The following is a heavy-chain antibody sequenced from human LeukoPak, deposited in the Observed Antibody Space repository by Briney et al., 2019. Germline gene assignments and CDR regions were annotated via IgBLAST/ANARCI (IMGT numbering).Heavy chain of an antibody. CDR3: AKASGSGYGSDYFGS. CDR2: IPDSGFDT. CDR1: GFTFSSDA. V-gene: IGHV3-23*01. Sequence: PGGSLRLSCVASGFTFSSDAMSWVRQAPGKGLEWVSIIPDSGFDTYYADSVKGRFTISRDNSKSTLYLQMNSLRADDTAVYCCAKASGSGYGSDYFGSWGQGTLVTVSS. J-gene: IGHJ4*02. D-gene: IGHD3-10*01.